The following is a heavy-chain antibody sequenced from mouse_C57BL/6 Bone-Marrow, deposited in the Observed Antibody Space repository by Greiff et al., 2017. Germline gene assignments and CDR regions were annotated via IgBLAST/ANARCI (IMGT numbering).Heavy chain of an antibody. CDR3: ARWNWEEGKRKDY. CDR1: GYAFRSSW. D-gene: IGHD4-1*01. J-gene: IGHJ4*01. CDR2: IYPGVGDT. V-gene: IGHV1-82*01. Sequence: QVQLQQSGPELVKPGASVKISCKASGYAFRSSWMNWVKQRPGKGLEWIGRIYPGVGDTNYNGQFKGKATLTADKSSSTAYMQLSSLTSEDSAVYFCARWNWEEGKRKDYWGQGTSVTVSS.